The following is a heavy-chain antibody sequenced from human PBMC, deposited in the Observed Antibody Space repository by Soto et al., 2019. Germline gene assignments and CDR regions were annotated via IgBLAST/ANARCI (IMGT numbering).Heavy chain of an antibody. Sequence: GGSLRLSCAASGFTVSSNYMSWVRQAPGKGLEWVSVIYSGGSTYYADSVKGRFTISRDNSKNTLYLQMNSLRAEDTAVYYCASAEYSSASRSFDIWGQGTMVTVSS. CDR2: IYSGGST. D-gene: IGHD6-6*01. CDR3: ASAEYSSASRSFDI. CDR1: GFTVSSNY. J-gene: IGHJ3*02. V-gene: IGHV3-66*01.